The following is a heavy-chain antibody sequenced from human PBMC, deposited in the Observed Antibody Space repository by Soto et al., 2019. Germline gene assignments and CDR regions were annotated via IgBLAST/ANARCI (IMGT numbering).Heavy chain of an antibody. Sequence: EVQLVESGGGLVKPGGSLRLFCAASGFTFSSYSMNWVRQAPGKGLEWVSSISSSSSYIYYADSVKGRFTISRDNAKNSLYLQMNSLRAEDTAVYYCARDQPGYSYGYGLGYWGQGTLVTVSS. D-gene: IGHD5-18*01. CDR1: GFTFSSYS. V-gene: IGHV3-21*01. CDR2: ISSSSSYI. J-gene: IGHJ4*02. CDR3: ARDQPGYSYGYGLGY.